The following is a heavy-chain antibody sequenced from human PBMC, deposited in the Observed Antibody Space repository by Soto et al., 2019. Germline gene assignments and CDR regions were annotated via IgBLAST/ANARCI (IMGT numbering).Heavy chain of an antibody. Sequence: PGGSLRLSCAVSGFTFSSYDMSWVRQAPGKGLEWVSVIGGGGGGTYYADSVRGRFTISRDNSKNTLSLEMNSLRADDTAVYYCVRHAKLTTVTANVGYYYGLDVWGQGTTVTVSS. CDR2: IGGGGGGT. D-gene: IGHD4-4*01. CDR1: GFTFSSYD. V-gene: IGHV3-23*01. J-gene: IGHJ6*02. CDR3: VRHAKLTTVTANVGYYYGLDV.